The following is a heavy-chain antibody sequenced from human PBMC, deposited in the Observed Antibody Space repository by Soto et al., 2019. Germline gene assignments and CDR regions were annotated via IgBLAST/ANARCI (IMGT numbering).Heavy chain of an antibody. CDR3: AKEGGPSGSYYISSSYYFDY. CDR1: GFTFSSYG. Sequence: QVQLVESGGGVVQPGRSLRLSRAASGFTFSSYGMHWVRQAPGKGLEWVAIISYDGSNTYYADSVKGRFTISRDNSKNTLYLQMNSLRAEDTSVYYCAKEGGPSGSYYISSSYYFDYWGQGTLVTVSS. D-gene: IGHD1-26*01. V-gene: IGHV3-30*18. J-gene: IGHJ4*02. CDR2: ISYDGSNT.